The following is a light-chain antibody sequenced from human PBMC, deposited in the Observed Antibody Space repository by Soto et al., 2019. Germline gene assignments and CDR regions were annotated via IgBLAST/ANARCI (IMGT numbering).Light chain of an antibody. V-gene: IGKV1-5*01. Sequence: DIQMTQSPSTLSASVGDRVTITCRASQSISSWLAWYQQKPGKAPKLLIYDASSLESGVPSRFGGSGSGTEFTLTISNLQPDDFATYYCQQRSNWPITFGQGTLPEIK. CDR1: QSISSW. J-gene: IGKJ5*01. CDR3: QQRSNWPIT. CDR2: DAS.